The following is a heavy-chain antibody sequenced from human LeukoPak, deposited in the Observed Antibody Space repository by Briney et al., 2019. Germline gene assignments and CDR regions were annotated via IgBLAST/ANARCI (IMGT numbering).Heavy chain of an antibody. J-gene: IGHJ4*02. CDR1: GFTFIDYD. D-gene: IGHD6-19*01. V-gene: IGHV3-13*01. CDR3: ARGGIQVSGIDEFDY. CDR2: IGIRGDT. Sequence: GGSLRLSCAASGFTFIDYDMHCVRQVIGKGLEWVSAIGIRGDTHYSGSVKGRFTISRENAESSLYLQMNSLRAEDTAGYYCARGGIQVSGIDEFDYWGQGTLVTVSS.